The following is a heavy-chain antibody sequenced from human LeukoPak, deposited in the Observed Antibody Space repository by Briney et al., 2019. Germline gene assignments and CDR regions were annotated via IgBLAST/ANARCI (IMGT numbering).Heavy chain of an antibody. CDR2: IAYEGSEK. CDR1: GSIFSGHL. Sequence: GGSLRLSCAASGSIFSGHLLHWVRQAPGKGLEWVAVIAYEGSEKYHADSVKGRFTISRDNAKNTLYLQMNSLRAEDTAVYYCARGRRWNPRAPFCDYWGQGTLVTVSS. D-gene: IGHD1-1*01. V-gene: IGHV3-30*07. CDR3: ARGRRWNPRAPFCDY. J-gene: IGHJ4*02.